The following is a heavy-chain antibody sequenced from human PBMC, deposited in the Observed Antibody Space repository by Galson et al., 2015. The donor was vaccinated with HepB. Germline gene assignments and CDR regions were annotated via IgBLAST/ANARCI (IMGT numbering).Heavy chain of an antibody. CDR3: ARHGYSSSYWYFDL. D-gene: IGHD6-13*01. J-gene: IGHJ2*01. Sequence: SETLSLTCTVSGGSISSYFWSWIRQPPGKGLEWIGYIYYSGSTNYNPSLKSRVTISVDTSKNQFSLKLSSVTAADTAVYYCARHGYSSSYWYFDLWGRGTLVTVPS. CDR2: IYYSGST. CDR1: GGSISSYF. V-gene: IGHV4-59*08.